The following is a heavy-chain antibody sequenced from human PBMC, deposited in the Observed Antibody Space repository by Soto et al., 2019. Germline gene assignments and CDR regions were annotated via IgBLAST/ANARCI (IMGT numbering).Heavy chain of an antibody. V-gene: IGHV4-30-4*02. CDR1: GGSISSGGSY. D-gene: IGHD6-13*01. Sequence: SETLSLTCNVSGGSISSGGSYWSWIRQPPGKGLEWIGHTYYSGSPSYYNPSLKSRVTISVDTSKNQFSLKLSSVTAADTAVYFCARVAAAGKEWELDYWGQGTLVTVSS. J-gene: IGHJ4*02. CDR3: ARVAAAGKEWELDY. CDR2: TYYSGSPS.